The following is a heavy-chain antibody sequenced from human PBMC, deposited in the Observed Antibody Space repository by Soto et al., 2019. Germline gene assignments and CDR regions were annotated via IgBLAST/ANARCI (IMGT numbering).Heavy chain of an antibody. CDR1: GFNFSTYG. CDR2: ISYDGSEK. J-gene: IGHJ4*02. Sequence: QVQLVESGGGVVQPGRSLRLSCAASGFNFSTYGVHWVRQAPGKGLEWVGVISYDGSEKYYADSVKGRFTISRDNSKDTLYLRMNSPRVEDTAVYYCANDVMGSPDYWGQGTLVTVSS. V-gene: IGHV3-30*18. CDR3: ANDVMGSPDY. D-gene: IGHD1-26*01.